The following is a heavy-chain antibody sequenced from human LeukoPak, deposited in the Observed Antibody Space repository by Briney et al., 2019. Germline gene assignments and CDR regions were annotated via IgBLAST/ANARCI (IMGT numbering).Heavy chain of an antibody. CDR1: AFTFSDYG. J-gene: IGHJ4*02. CDR3: AEPIPGDPPQPFDY. D-gene: IGHD1-1*01. CDR2: IQFDGSNK. Sequence: GGSLRLPCAASAFTFSDYGMYWVRQAPGKGLEWVIYIQFDGSNKYYTDSVKGRFTISRDNSKNILYLLMSSLRVEDSAVYYCAEPIPGDPPQPFDYWGQGTLVTVSS. V-gene: IGHV3-30*02.